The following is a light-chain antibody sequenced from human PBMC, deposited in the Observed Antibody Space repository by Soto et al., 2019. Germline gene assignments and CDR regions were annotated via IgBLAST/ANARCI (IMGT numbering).Light chain of an antibody. Sequence: DIQMTQSPSTLSASVGDRVTITCRASQSISSWLAWYQQKPGKAPKILIYDASSLESGVPARFSGSGSGTEFTLTISSLQPDEFATYYCQQYKSYRWTVGQGTNVVIK. J-gene: IGKJ1*01. CDR1: QSISSW. V-gene: IGKV1-5*01. CDR3: QQYKSYRWT. CDR2: DAS.